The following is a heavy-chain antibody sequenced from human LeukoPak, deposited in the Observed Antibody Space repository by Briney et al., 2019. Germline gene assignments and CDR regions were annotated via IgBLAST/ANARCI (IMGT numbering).Heavy chain of an antibody. V-gene: IGHV3-73*01. CDR1: GFTFSGSA. CDR2: IRSKTNSYAT. Sequence: GGSLRLSCAAAGFTFSGSAMHWVRQASGKGLEWVGRIRSKTNSYATAYAASLKGRFTISGDDSKNTAFLQMNSLKTEDTAVYYCATYDYGDYVFDHWGQGTLVTVSS. CDR3: ATYDYGDYVFDH. D-gene: IGHD4-17*01. J-gene: IGHJ4*02.